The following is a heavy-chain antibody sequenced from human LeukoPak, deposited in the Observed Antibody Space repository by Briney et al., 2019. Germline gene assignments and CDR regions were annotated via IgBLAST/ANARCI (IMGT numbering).Heavy chain of an antibody. CDR3: ARVPDYYDSSGYYY. Sequence: GASVKVSCKASGYTFTSYAMHWVRQAPGQRLEWMGWINAGNGNTKYSQEFQGRVTITRDTSASTAYMELSRLRSDDTAVYYCARVPDYYDSSGYYYWGQGTLVTVSS. J-gene: IGHJ4*02. D-gene: IGHD3-22*01. CDR1: GYTFTSYA. CDR2: INAGNGNT. V-gene: IGHV1-3*01.